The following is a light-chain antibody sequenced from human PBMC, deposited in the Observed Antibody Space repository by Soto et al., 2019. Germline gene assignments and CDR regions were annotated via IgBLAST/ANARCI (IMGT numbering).Light chain of an antibody. CDR3: AELDDSLNVLEV. Sequence: QSVLTQPPSASGTPGQRVTISCSGSSSNIGSNTVNWYQQLPGTAPKLLIYSNNQRPSGVPDRFSGSKSGTSASLAISGLQSEDEAAYYCAELDDSLNVLEVFGTGTKVTVL. V-gene: IGLV1-44*01. J-gene: IGLJ1*01. CDR2: SNN. CDR1: SSNIGSNT.